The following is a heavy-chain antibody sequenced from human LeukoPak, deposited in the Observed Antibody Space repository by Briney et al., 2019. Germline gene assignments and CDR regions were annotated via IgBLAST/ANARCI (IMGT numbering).Heavy chain of an antibody. CDR2: ISWNSGSI. D-gene: IGHD6-13*01. Sequence: GGSLRLSCAASGFTFDDYAMHWVRQAPGKGLEWVSGISWNSGSIGYADSVKGRFTISRDNAKNSLYLQMNSLRAEDTALYYCAKAPIAAATLIPFDYWAREPWSPSPQ. J-gene: IGHJ4*02. CDR1: GFTFDDYA. V-gene: IGHV3-9*01. CDR3: AKAPIAAATLIPFDY.